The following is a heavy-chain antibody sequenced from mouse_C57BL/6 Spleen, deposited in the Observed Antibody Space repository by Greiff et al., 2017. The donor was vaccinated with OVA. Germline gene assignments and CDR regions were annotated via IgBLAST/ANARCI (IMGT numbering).Heavy chain of an antibody. CDR1: GYTFTDYY. Sequence: VQLQQSGPELVKPGASVKISCKASGYTFTDYYMNWVKQSHGKSLEWIGDINPNNGGTSYNQKFKGKATLTVDKSSSTAYMELRSLTSEDSAVYYCARGEYYGSSRHWYFDVWGTGTTVTVSS. J-gene: IGHJ1*03. V-gene: IGHV1-26*01. CDR2: INPNNGGT. D-gene: IGHD1-1*01. CDR3: ARGEYYGSSRHWYFDV.